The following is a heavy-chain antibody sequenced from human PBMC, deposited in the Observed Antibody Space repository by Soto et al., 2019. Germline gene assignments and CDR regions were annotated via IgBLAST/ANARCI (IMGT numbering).Heavy chain of an antibody. J-gene: IGHJ6*02. D-gene: IGHD3-10*01. CDR3: TTLITMVRGVAYGMDV. CDR1: GFTFSNAW. CDR2: IKSKTDGGTT. Sequence: PGGSLRLSCAASGFTFSNAWMSWVRQAPGKGLEWVGRIKSKTDGGTTDYAAPVKGRFTISRDDSKNTLYLQMNSLKTEDTAVYYCTTLITMVRGVAYGMDVWCQGTTVTVSS. V-gene: IGHV3-15*01.